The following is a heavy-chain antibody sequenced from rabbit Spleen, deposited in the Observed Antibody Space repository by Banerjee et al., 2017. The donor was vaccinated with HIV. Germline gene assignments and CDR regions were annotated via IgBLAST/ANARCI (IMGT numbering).Heavy chain of an antibody. J-gene: IGHJ6*01. D-gene: IGHD6-1*01. V-gene: IGHV1S40*01. Sequence: QSLEESGGDLVKPGASLTLTCTASGFSFSSSYYMCWVRQAPGKGLEWTACIYAGSSGSTYYASWAKGRFTISKTSSTTVTLQMTSLTAADTATYFCAREGEDYYTYGYAGYAYATAGQYYDLWGPGTLVTVS. CDR2: IYAGSSGST. CDR1: GFSFSSSYY. CDR3: AREGEDYYTYGYAGYAYATAGQYYDL.